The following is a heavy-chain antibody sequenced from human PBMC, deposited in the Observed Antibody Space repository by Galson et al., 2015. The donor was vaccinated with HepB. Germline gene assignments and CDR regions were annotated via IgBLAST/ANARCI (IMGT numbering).Heavy chain of an antibody. V-gene: IGHV1-69*10. Sequence: SVKVPCKASGGTFSSYAISWVRQAPGQGLEWMGGIIPILGIANYAQKFQGRVTITADKSTSTAYMELSSLRSEDTAVYYCARGRSNHDDTGGVCYFPDYWGQGTLVTVSS. CDR2: IIPILGIA. J-gene: IGHJ4*02. CDR3: ARGRSNHDDTGGVCYFPDY. D-gene: IGHD2-8*02. CDR1: GGTFSSYA.